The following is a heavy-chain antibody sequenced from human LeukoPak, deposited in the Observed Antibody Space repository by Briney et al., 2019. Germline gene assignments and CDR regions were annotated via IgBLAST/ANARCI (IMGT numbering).Heavy chain of an antibody. CDR3: SQEGGSHY. J-gene: IGHJ4*02. V-gene: IGHV3-30*02. Sequence: PGGSLRLSCAASGFTFSSYGMPWVRQAPGKGLEWVAFIRSDGSDKYYADSVKGRFTISRDNSKNTLYLQMNSLRAEDTAVYYCSQEGGSHYWGQGTLVTVSS. D-gene: IGHD5-12*01. CDR2: IRSDGSDK. CDR1: GFTFSSYG.